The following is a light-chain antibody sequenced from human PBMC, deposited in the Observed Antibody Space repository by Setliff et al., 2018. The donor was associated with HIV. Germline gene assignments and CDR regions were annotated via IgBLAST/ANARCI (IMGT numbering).Light chain of an antibody. Sequence: QSALTQPASVSGSPGQSITLSCTGTSSDVGSYNFVSWYQQHPGRAPTLMIYDVTKRPSGVSDRFTGSKSGNTAYLTISGLQTEDEADYYCCSYTSSLTYVFGTGTKVTVL. J-gene: IGLJ1*01. CDR2: DVT. V-gene: IGLV2-14*03. CDR1: SSDVGSYNF. CDR3: CSYTSSLTYV.